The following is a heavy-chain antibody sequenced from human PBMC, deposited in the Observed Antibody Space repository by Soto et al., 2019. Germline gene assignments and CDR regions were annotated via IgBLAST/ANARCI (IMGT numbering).Heavy chain of an antibody. CDR1: GYSFTSYW. J-gene: IGHJ4*02. CDR3: ARHEGYYGSPAAGLFDY. V-gene: IGHV5-51*01. CDR2: IYPGDSDT. D-gene: IGHD3-10*01. Sequence: EVQLVQSGAEVKKPGESLKISCKGSGYSFTSYWIGWVRQMPGKGLEWMGFIYPGDSDTRYSPSFQGQVTISADKSISTAYLQWRSLKASDTVMYYGARHEGYYGSPAAGLFDYWGQGTLVTVSS.